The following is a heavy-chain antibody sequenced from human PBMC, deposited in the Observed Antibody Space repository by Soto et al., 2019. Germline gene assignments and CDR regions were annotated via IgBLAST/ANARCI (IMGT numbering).Heavy chain of an antibody. D-gene: IGHD2-15*01. Sequence: EVSLLESGGGLVQPGGSLRLSCAASGFTFDNYAMGWVRRAPGKGLEWVSSITGSGGTIEHTASVKGRFTISRDNSKNTVYLQMNSLRAEDTAMYYCAKDAVAGDGLWLVSEWGQGTLVTVS. CDR1: GFTFDNYA. V-gene: IGHV3-23*01. CDR3: AKDAVAGDGLWLVSE. J-gene: IGHJ4*02. CDR2: ITGSGGTI.